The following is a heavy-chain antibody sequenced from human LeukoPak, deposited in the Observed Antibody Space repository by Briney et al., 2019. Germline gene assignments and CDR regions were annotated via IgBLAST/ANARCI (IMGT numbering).Heavy chain of an antibody. CDR1: GYSFTSYW. J-gene: IGHJ6*03. Sequence: GESLKISCKGSGYSFTSYWIGWVRQMPGEGLEWMGIIYPDDPDTRYSPSFQGQVTISADKSISTAYLQWSSLKASDTAMYYCARHRATVMVTYHPQNGYYYMDVWGKGTTVTVSS. V-gene: IGHV5-51*01. CDR3: ARHRATVMVTYHPQNGYYYMDV. D-gene: IGHD5-18*01. CDR2: IYPDDPDT.